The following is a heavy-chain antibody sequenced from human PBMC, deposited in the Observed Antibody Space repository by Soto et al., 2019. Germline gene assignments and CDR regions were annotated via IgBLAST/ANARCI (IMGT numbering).Heavy chain of an antibody. CDR1: GGSFKSYY. CDR3: ARGTDIAISPAKGAFDY. D-gene: IGHD3-9*01. J-gene: IGHJ4*02. CDR2: IHTSEST. Sequence: SETLSLTCSVSGGSFKSYYWSWVRQPPGKGLEWIGYIHTSESTNYNPSLKSRVTISFDTSKSHLSLRLTSVTSADTAVYFCARGTDIAISPAKGAFDYWGPGVLVTVSS. V-gene: IGHV4-59*01.